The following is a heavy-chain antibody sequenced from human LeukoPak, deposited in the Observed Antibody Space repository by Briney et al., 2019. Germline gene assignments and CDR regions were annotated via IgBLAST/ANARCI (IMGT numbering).Heavy chain of an antibody. J-gene: IGHJ6*03. CDR1: GGSISSYY. D-gene: IGHD2-2*02. Sequence: SETLSLTCTVSGGSISSYYRSWIRQPPGKGLEWIGYIYTSGSTNYNPSLKSRVTISVDTSKNQFSLKLSSVTAADTAVYYCARLLRVPAAIPHYYYYYMDVWGKGTTVTVSS. CDR3: ARLLRVPAAIPHYYYYYMDV. CDR2: IYTSGST. V-gene: IGHV4-4*09.